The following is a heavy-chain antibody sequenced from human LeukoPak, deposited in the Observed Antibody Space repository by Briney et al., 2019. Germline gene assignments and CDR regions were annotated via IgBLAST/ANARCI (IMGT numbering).Heavy chain of an antibody. CDR3: AKVSHYYDSSGYVDY. V-gene: IGHV3-30*02. CDR1: GFTFSSYG. D-gene: IGHD3-22*01. Sequence: GGSLRLSCAASGFTFSSYGMHWVRQAPGKGLEWVAFIRYDGSNKYYADSVKGRFTISRDDSKNTLYLQMNSLRAEDTAVYYCAKVSHYYDSSGYVDYWGQGTLVTVSS. CDR2: IRYDGSNK. J-gene: IGHJ4*02.